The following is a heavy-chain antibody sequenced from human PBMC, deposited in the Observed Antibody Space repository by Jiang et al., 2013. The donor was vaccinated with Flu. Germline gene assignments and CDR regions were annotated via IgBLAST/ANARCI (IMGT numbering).Heavy chain of an antibody. CDR1: GFTFSDYY. D-gene: IGHD2-21*02. CDR3: ARDRDPTVMTSPDS. CDR2: ISSTSSNT. V-gene: IGHV3-11*06. Sequence: VQLVESGGGLVRPGGSLRLSCAASGFTFSDYYMSWIRQAPGKGLEWVSYISSTSSNTNYAESVKGRFTISRDNAKNSLFLQMNSLRADDTAVYYCARDRDPTVMTSPDSWGQGTLVTVSS. J-gene: IGHJ4*02.